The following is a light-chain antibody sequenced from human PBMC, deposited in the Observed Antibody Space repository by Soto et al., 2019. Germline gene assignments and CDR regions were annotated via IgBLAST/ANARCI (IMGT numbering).Light chain of an antibody. V-gene: IGLV2-14*01. Sequence: QSVLTQPASVSGSPGQSITISCTGTSSDIGDYNSVSWYQQHPGKAPKLMIYEVSHRPSGVSNRFSGSKSGDTASLIISGLQTEDEADYYCSSYTSATTLVGFGGGTKLTVL. CDR1: SSDIGDYNS. CDR2: EVS. CDR3: SSYTSATTLVG. J-gene: IGLJ2*01.